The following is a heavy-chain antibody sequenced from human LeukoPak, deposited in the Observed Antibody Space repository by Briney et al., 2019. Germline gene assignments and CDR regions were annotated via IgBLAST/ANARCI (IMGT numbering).Heavy chain of an antibody. V-gene: IGHV3-7*05. CDR1: GITFNMYW. D-gene: IGHD2/OR15-2a*01. CDR3: TTFYTRLTDY. Sequence: GGSLRLSCAASGITFNMYWISWVRQAPGKGLEWLATINQDGGEKYYVDSVKGRFTISRDNAKNSLSLQMNSLRAEETAVYYCTTFYTRLTDYWGQGTLVTVSS. J-gene: IGHJ4*02. CDR2: INQDGGEK.